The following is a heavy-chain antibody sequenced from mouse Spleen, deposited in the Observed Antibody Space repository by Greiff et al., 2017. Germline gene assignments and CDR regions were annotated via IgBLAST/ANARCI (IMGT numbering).Heavy chain of an antibody. CDR3: ARGDYGSSSYYAMDY. D-gene: IGHD1-1*01. V-gene: IGHV3-8*01. Sequence: EVKLEESGPGLAKPSQTLSLTCSVTGYSITSDYWNWIRKFPGNKLEYMGYISYSGSTYYNPSLKSRISITRDTSKNQYYLQLNSVTTEDTATYYCARGDYGSSSYYAMDYWGQGTSVTVSS. CDR1: GYSITSDY. J-gene: IGHJ4*01. CDR2: ISYSGST.